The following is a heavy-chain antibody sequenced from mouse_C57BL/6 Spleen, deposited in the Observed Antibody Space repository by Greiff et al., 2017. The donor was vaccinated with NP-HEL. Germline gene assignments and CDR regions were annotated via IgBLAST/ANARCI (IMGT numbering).Heavy chain of an antibody. CDR1: GYTFPSSW. CDR2: IYPGSGST. D-gene: IGHD2-3*01. V-gene: IGHV1-55*01. Sequence: QVQLQQPGAELVKPGASVKMSCKASGYTFPSSWLTWVKPRPGQGLAWIGDIYPGSGSTTYNEKFKSKATLTVDTSSSTAYMQLSSLSSEDSAVYYCARGRAYDGFDYWGKGTTLTVSS. J-gene: IGHJ2*01. CDR3: ARGRAYDGFDY.